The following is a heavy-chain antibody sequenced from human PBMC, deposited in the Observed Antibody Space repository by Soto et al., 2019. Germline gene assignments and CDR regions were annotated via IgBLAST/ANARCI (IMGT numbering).Heavy chain of an antibody. CDR1: GYTFTSYA. CDR2: ISAYNGNT. J-gene: IGHJ4*02. D-gene: IGHD2-2*01. V-gene: IGHV1-18*01. CDR3: ARDKPTLSHIVPAAQPPDFDY. Sequence: VSCKASGYTFTSYAISWVRQAPGQGVEWLGWISAYNGNTNYAQKLQGRVTMTTDTSTSTAYMELRSLRSDDTAVYYCARDKPTLSHIVPAAQPPDFDYWGQGTLVTVSS.